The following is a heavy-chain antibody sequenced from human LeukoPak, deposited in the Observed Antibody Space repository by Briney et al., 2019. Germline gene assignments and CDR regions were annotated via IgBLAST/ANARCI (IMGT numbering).Heavy chain of an antibody. CDR1: GFTFSSYS. V-gene: IGHV3-21*01. CDR3: GGVTGEGGDAFEI. CDR2: ISSSSSYI. J-gene: IGHJ3*02. D-gene: IGHD3-10*01. Sequence: GGSLRLSCAASGFTFSSYSMNWVRQAPGKGLEWVSSISSSSSYIYYADSVKGRFTIPRDNAKNSLYLQMNSLRAEDTAVYYRGGVTGEGGDAFEIWGQRKMVTVSS.